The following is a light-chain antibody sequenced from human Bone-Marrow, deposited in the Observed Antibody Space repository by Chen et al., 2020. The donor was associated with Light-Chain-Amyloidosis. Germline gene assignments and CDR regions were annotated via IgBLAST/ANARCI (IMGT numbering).Light chain of an antibody. CDR2: DDR. V-gene: IGLV3-21*02. CDR3: QVWDRSSDRPV. Sequence: SYVLTPPSSVSGAPGQTATIACGGNNIGATSVHWYQQTPGQAPLLVVYDDRDRPSGIPERLSGSNSGNTATLTISRVEAGDEADYYCQVWDRSSDRPVFGGGTKLTVL. CDR1: NIGATS. J-gene: IGLJ3*02.